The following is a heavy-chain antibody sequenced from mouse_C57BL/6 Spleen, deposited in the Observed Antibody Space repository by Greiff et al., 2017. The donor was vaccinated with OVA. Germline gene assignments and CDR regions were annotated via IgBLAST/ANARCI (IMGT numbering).Heavy chain of an antibody. CDR1: GYSITSGYY. Sequence: DVKLQESGPGLVKPSQSLPLTCSVTGYSITSGYYWNWIRQFPGNKLEWMGYISYDGSNNYNPSLKNRISITRDTSKNQFFLKLNSVTTEDTATYYCARVSHYYGSSYDAMDYWGQGTSVTVSS. J-gene: IGHJ4*01. CDR2: ISYDGSN. CDR3: ARVSHYYGSSYDAMDY. D-gene: IGHD1-1*01. V-gene: IGHV3-6*01.